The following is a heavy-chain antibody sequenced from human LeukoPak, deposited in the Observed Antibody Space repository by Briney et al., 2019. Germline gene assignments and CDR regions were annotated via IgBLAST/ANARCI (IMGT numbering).Heavy chain of an antibody. Sequence: SGESLKISCKGSGYSFTNYWVGWVRQMPGKGLEWMGFIYPGDSQSTYSPSFQGLVTISVDKSINTAYLQWSTLTASDTAMYYCARAHNSIIDYWGQGTLVTVSS. J-gene: IGHJ4*02. CDR1: GYSFTNYW. CDR2: IYPGDSQS. CDR3: ARAHNSIIDY. D-gene: IGHD3-10*01. V-gene: IGHV5-51*01.